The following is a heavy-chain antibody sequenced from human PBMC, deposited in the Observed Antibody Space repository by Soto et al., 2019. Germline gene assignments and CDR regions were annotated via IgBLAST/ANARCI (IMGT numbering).Heavy chain of an antibody. CDR3: ATDDGMWDVSGVDY. V-gene: IGHV3-30*03. D-gene: IGHD1-26*01. CDR2: ISYDGSNK. CDR1: GFTFSSYG. J-gene: IGHJ4*02. Sequence: QVQLVESGGGVVQPGRSLRLSCAASGFTFSSYGMHWVRQAPGKGLEWVAVISYDGSNKYYADSVKGRFTISRDNSKNTLYLQMNSLRAEDTAVYYCATDDGMWDVSGVDYWGQGTLVTVSS.